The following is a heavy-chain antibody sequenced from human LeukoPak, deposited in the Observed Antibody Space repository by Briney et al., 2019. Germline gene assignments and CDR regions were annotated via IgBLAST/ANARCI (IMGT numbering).Heavy chain of an antibody. D-gene: IGHD1-26*01. CDR2: IYHSGST. J-gene: IGHJ6*03. CDR3: SRSESYATYMDV. V-gene: IGHV4-30-4*07. CDR1: GGSISSGGYS. Sequence: NPSETLSLTCAVSGGSISSGGYSWSWIRQPPGKGLEWIGYIYHSGSTYYNPSLKSRVTISVDTSKNQLSLKLSSVTAADTAVYYCSRSESYATYMDVWGKGTTVTVSS.